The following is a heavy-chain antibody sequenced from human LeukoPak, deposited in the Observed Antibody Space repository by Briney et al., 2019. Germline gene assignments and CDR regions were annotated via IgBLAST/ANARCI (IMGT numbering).Heavy chain of an antibody. CDR1: GYTFTGYY. CDR2: INPNRGGT. V-gene: IGHV1-2*02. Sequence: ASLKVSCKASGYTFTGYYMRWVRQAPGQGLRWMGWINPNRGGTNYAQKFQGRVTMTRDTSISTAYIELSRLRSDDTAVYYCARDPTLGIAVAGTHWFDPWGQGTLVTVSS. J-gene: IGHJ5*02. D-gene: IGHD6-19*01. CDR3: ARDPTLGIAVAGTHWFDP.